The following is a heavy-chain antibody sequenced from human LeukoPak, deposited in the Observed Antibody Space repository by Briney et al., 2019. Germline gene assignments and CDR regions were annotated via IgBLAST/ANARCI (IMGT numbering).Heavy chain of an antibody. V-gene: IGHV3-30-3*01. Sequence: PGRSLRLSCAASGFTFSSYAMHWVRQAPGKGLEWVAVISYDGSNKYYADSVKGRFTISRDNSKNTLYLQMNGLRAEDTAVYYCAVRLARPGFDYWGQGTLVTVSS. CDR3: AVRLARPGFDY. CDR1: GFTFSSYA. J-gene: IGHJ4*02. CDR2: ISYDGSNK. D-gene: IGHD6-25*01.